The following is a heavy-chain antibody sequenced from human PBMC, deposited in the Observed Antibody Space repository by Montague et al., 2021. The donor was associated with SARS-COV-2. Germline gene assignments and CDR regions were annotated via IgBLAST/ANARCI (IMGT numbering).Heavy chain of an antibody. Sequence: SLRLSCAASGSTFSSYAMHWVRQAPGKGLEWVAVISYDGSNKYYADSVKGRFTISRDNSKNTLYLQMNSLRAEDTAVYYCARPFSGSYYSYFDYWGQGTLVTVSS. CDR1: GSTFSSYA. J-gene: IGHJ4*02. CDR2: ISYDGSNK. D-gene: IGHD3-10*01. V-gene: IGHV3-30*04. CDR3: ARPFSGSYYSYFDY.